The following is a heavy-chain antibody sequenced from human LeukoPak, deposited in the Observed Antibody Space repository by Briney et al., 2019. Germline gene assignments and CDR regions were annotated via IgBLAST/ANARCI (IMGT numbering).Heavy chain of an antibody. CDR2: ISYDGSNK. CDR3: AKADEYDFWSGYGVY. J-gene: IGHJ4*02. Sequence: GGSLRLSCAASGFTFSSYGMHWVRQAPGKGLEWVAVISYDGSNKYYADSVKGRFTISRDNSKNTLYLQMNSLRAEDTAVYYCAKADEYDFWSGYGVYWGQGTLVTVSS. CDR1: GFTFSSYG. V-gene: IGHV3-30*18. D-gene: IGHD3-3*01.